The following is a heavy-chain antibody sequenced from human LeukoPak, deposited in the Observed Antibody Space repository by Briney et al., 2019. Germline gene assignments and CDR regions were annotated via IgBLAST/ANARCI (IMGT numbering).Heavy chain of an antibody. J-gene: IGHJ4*02. Sequence: PGGSLRLSCAASGFTFSSYAMSWVRQAPGKGLEWVSAISGSGGSTYYADSVKGRFTISRDNSKNTLYLQMNSLRAEDTAVYYCAKDISSSWYVPHYFDYWGQGTLVTVSS. CDR3: AKDISSSWYVPHYFDY. V-gene: IGHV3-23*01. CDR2: ISGSGGST. CDR1: GFTFSSYA. D-gene: IGHD6-13*01.